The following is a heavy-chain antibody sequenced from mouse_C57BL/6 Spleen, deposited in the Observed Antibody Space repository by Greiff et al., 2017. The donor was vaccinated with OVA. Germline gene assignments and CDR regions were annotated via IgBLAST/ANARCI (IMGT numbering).Heavy chain of an antibody. Sequence: EVQLQQSGPELVKPGASVEISCKASGYTFTDYYMNWVKQSHGKSLEWIGDINPNNGGTSYNQKFKGKATLTVDKSSSTAYMELRSLTSEDSAVYYCARGEARYDYRYYAMDYWGQGTSVTVSS. D-gene: IGHD2-4*01. CDR3: ARGEARYDYRYYAMDY. CDR1: GYTFTDYY. CDR2: INPNNGGT. V-gene: IGHV1-26*01. J-gene: IGHJ4*01.